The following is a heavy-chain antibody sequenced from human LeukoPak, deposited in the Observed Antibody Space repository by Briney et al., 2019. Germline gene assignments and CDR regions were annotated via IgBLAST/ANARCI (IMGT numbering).Heavy chain of an antibody. Sequence: LPGGSLRLSCAASGFTFSSQWMSWVRQAPGKGLEWVACIKKDGSEKYYVDSVKGRFTISRDNAKNSLYLQMNSLRVEDTAVYYCAALDTAMVPLPGWGQGTRVTVSS. J-gene: IGHJ4*02. CDR1: GFTFSSQW. CDR3: AALDTAMVPLPG. CDR2: IKKDGSEK. V-gene: IGHV3-7*01. D-gene: IGHD5-18*01.